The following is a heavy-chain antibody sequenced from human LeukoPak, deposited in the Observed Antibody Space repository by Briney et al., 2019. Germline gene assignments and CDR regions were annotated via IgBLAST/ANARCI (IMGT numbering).Heavy chain of an antibody. CDR2: IRYDGSNK. J-gene: IGHJ4*02. CDR3: AKAFGTTVTHLYGFDY. V-gene: IGHV3-30*02. D-gene: IGHD4-17*01. CDR1: GFTFSSYG. Sequence: GGSLRLSCAASGFTFSSYGMHWVRQAPGKGLEWEAFIRYDGSNKYYADSVKGRFTISRDNSKNTLYLQMNSLRAEDTAVYYCAKAFGTTVTHLYGFDYWGQGTLVTVSS.